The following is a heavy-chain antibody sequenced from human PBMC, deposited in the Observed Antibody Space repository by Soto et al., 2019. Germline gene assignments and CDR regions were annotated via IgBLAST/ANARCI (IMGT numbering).Heavy chain of an antibody. J-gene: IGHJ6*02. CDR2: INGNSGST. CDR1: GFSFSSFA. Sequence: EVQLLESGGGLVQPGGSLRLSCAASGFSFSSFAMTWVRQAPGKGLEWVSGINGNSGSTYYADSVKGRFTISRDNAKNALCLRMNSLRAEDTAAYYCAKGVGFWPYYGMDVWGQGTTVTVAS. CDR3: AKGVGFWPYYGMDV. D-gene: IGHD3-3*01. V-gene: IGHV3-23*01.